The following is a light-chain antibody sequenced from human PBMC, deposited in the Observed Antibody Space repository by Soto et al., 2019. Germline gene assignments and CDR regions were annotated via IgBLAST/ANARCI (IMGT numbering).Light chain of an antibody. J-gene: IGLJ3*02. CDR3: SAWDATMNGLV. Sequence: QSVLTQPPSASGTPGQRISISCSGRTSNIGSNIVAWYQHLPGTAPKLLIYNNNQRPSGVPDRFFGSKSGSSASLAISGLQPDDESHYYCSAWDATMNGLVFGGGTKLTVL. CDR2: NNN. CDR1: TSNIGSNI. V-gene: IGLV1-44*01.